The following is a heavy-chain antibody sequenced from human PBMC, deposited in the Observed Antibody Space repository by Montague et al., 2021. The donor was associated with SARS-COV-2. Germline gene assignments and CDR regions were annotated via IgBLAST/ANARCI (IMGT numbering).Heavy chain of an antibody. CDR3: ARDLVLQFFDLDDALDL. Sequence: SLRLSCEAYRFAFTTYTMSWVRQAPGKGLEWVSSVTSSGTYIYYXDSXKVRFTISRDNAKNSLYLQMNSLRAEDTAVYYCARDLVLQFFDLDDALDLWGLGTMVTVSS. V-gene: IGHV3-21*06. D-gene: IGHD3-9*01. CDR2: VTSSGTYI. CDR1: RFAFTTYT. J-gene: IGHJ3*01.